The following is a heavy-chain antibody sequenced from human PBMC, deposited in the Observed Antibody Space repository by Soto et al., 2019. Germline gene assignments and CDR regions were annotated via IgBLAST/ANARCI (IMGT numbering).Heavy chain of an antibody. CDR2: ISYDGSNK. CDR1: GFTFSSYA. V-gene: IGHV3-30-3*01. CDR3: SRGKGYYDFGSGTTSPMDV. Sequence: PGGSLRLSSAASGFTFSSYAMHWVRQAPGKGLEWVAVISYDGSNKYYADSVKGRFTISRDNSKNTLYLQRSSLRAEDTAVYYYSRGKGYYDFGSGTTSPMDVWGQGT. J-gene: IGHJ6*02. D-gene: IGHD3-3*01.